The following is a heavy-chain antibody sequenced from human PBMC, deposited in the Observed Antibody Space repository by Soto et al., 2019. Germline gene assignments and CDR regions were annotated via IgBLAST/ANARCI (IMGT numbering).Heavy chain of an antibody. CDR2: VHHSWGS. CDR1: GGSISSYY. Sequence: QVQLQESGPGLVKPSETLSLSCTVSGGSISSYYWSWFRQSPGKRMEWIGYVHHSWGSSYNPSLQSRVAISLDASKSQFPLKVTSVIATDTAVYNCARQGFGPLHGLVDVWGQGTTVTVSS. J-gene: IGHJ6*02. CDR3: ARQGFGPLHGLVDV. V-gene: IGHV4-59*08. D-gene: IGHD3-10*01.